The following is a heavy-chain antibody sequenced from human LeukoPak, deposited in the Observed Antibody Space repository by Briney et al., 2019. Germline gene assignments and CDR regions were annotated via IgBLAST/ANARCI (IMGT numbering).Heavy chain of an antibody. J-gene: IGHJ5*02. V-gene: IGHV4-59*01. CDR2: IYYSGST. Sequence: PSETLSLTCAVSGGSISSYYWSWVRQPPGKGLEWVGDIYYSGSTNYNPSLKSRVTISVDTSKNQFSLKLISVTAADTAVYYCAREGIAAAGTIGSSWFDPWGQGTLVTVSS. CDR3: AREGIAAAGTIGSSWFDP. D-gene: IGHD6-13*01. CDR1: GGSISSYY.